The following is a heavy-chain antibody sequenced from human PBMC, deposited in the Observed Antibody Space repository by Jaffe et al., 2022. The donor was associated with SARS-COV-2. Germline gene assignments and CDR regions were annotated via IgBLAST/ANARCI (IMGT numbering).Heavy chain of an antibody. D-gene: IGHD3-16*01. J-gene: IGHJ6*03. Sequence: QVQLVESGGGVVQPGRSLRLSCAASGFTFSSYAMHWVRQAPGKGLEWVAVISYDGSNKYYADSVKGRFTISRDNSKNTLYLQMNSLRAEDTAVYYCARDGRRGDSYYYYYMDVWGKGTTVTVSS. CDR2: ISYDGSNK. CDR3: ARDGRRGDSYYYYYMDV. CDR1: GFTFSSYA. V-gene: IGHV3-30*04.